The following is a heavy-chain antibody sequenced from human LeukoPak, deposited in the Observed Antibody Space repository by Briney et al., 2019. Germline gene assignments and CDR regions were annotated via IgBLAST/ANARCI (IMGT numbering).Heavy chain of an antibody. J-gene: IGHJ4*02. CDR1: GYRFTTYW. Sequence: GESLKISCKGSGYRFTTYWIGWVRQMPGKGLEWMGIIYPGDSDTRYSPSFQGQVTISADKSINTAYLQWNSLKASDTAMYCCARRGDAYGLAFWGQGTLVTVSS. CDR3: ARRGDAYGLAF. CDR2: IYPGDSDT. V-gene: IGHV5-51*01. D-gene: IGHD5-24*01.